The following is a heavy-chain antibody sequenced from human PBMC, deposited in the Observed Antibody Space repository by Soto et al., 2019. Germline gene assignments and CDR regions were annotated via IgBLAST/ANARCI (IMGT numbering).Heavy chain of an antibody. V-gene: IGHV5-51*01. CDR3: ARHLGYCSSTSCYGAFDI. Sequence: VASRKISCKGSGYSFTSYWIGWVRQLPGKGLEWMGIIYPGDSDTRYSPSFQGQVTISADKSISTAYLQWSSLKASDTAMYYCARHLGYCSSTSCYGAFDIWGQGTMVTVSS. CDR2: IYPGDSDT. J-gene: IGHJ3*02. CDR1: GYSFTSYW. D-gene: IGHD2-2*01.